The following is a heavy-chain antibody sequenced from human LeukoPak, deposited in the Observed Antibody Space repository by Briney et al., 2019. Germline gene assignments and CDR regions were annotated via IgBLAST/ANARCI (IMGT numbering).Heavy chain of an antibody. Sequence: SETLSLTCTVSGGSISSSSYYWDWIRQPPGKGLEWIGSIYYRGTTNYNASLKSRVTISVDTSKNQFSRRLNSVTAADTAVYHCARRNSGLDYWGQGTLVTVSS. D-gene: IGHD3-10*01. CDR1: GGSISSSSYY. CDR2: IYYRGTT. CDR3: ARRNSGLDY. V-gene: IGHV4-39*01. J-gene: IGHJ4*02.